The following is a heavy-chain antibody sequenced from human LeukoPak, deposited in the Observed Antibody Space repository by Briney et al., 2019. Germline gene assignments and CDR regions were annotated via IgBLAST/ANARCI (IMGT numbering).Heavy chain of an antibody. J-gene: IGHJ5*02. D-gene: IGHD5-18*01. CDR3: AGGIQLGDWFDP. CDR2: IYYSGST. Sequence: SETLSLTCTVSGGCISSSSYYWGWIRQPPGKGLEWIGSIYYSGSTYYNPSLKSRVTISVDTSKNQFSLKLSSVTAADTAVYYCAGGIQLGDWFDPWGQGTLVTVSS. CDR1: GGCISSSSYY. V-gene: IGHV4-39*07.